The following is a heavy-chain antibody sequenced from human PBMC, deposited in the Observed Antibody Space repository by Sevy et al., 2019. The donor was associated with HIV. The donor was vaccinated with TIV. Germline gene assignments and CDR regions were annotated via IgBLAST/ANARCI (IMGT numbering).Heavy chain of an antibody. CDR2: ISSSSRTI. J-gene: IGHJ4*02. V-gene: IGHV3-48*02. CDR1: GLTFSSDS. D-gene: IGHD5-18*01. Sequence: GGSLRLSCVLSGLTFSSDSMNWVRQAPGKGLEWLAYISSSSRTIYYADSLEGRFTISRDNDKKSVFLQMNNLRDEDSATYYCARDVDTPFVRSFDSWGQGTLVTVSS. CDR3: ARDVDTPFVRSFDS.